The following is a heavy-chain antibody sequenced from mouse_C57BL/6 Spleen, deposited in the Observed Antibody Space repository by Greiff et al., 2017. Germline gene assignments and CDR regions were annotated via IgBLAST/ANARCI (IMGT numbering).Heavy chain of an antibody. Sequence: QVQLQQSGAELVKPGASVKLSCKASGYTFTSYWMHWVKQRPGRGLEWIGRIDPNSGGTKYNEKFKSKATLTVDKPYSTAYMQLSSLTSVDSAVYYWARMDCGSSDWYYGVWGTGTTVTVST. CDR2: IDPNSGGT. CDR1: GYTFTSYW. CDR3: ARMDCGSSDWYYGV. D-gene: IGHD1-1*01. V-gene: IGHV1-72*01. J-gene: IGHJ1*03.